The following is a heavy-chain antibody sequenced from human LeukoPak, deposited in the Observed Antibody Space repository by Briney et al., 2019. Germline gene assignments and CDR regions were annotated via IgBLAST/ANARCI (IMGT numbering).Heavy chain of an antibody. J-gene: IGHJ3*02. CDR2: INPNSGDT. V-gene: IGHV1-2*02. CDR3: ARTLVVINDAFDI. CDR1: ASTFSTYA. Sequence: ASVKVSCKASASTFSTYAIHWVRQAPGQGLEWMGWINPNSGDTNYAQKFQGRVSMTGDTSISTAYMELSRLRSDDTAVYYCARTLVVINDAFDIWGQGTMVTVSS. D-gene: IGHD3-22*01.